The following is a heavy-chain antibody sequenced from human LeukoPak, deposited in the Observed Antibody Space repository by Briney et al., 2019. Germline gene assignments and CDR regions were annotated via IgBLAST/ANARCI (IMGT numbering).Heavy chain of an antibody. J-gene: IGHJ4*02. V-gene: IGHV3-23*01. Sequence: GGSLRLSCAASGFTFSSYAMSWVRQAPGKGLEWVSAISGSGGSTYYADSVKGRFTISRDNSKNTLCLQMNSLRAEDTAVYYCAKFSVAGLNFDYWGQGTLVTVSS. D-gene: IGHD6-19*01. CDR1: GFTFSSYA. CDR2: ISGSGGST. CDR3: AKFSVAGLNFDY.